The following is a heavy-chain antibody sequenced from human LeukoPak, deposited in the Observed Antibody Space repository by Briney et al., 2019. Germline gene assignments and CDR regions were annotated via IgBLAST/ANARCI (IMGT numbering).Heavy chain of an antibody. V-gene: IGHV3-30*18. CDR2: ISYDGSNK. J-gene: IGHJ6*02. CDR1: GFTFSSYG. Sequence: GGSLRLSCAASGFTFSSYGMHWVRQAPGKGLEWVAVISYDGSNKYYADSVKGRFTISRDNSKNTLYLQMNSLRAEDTAVYYCAKSRKGPPYYYYGMDVWGQGTTVTVSS. CDR3: AKSRKGPPYYYYGMDV.